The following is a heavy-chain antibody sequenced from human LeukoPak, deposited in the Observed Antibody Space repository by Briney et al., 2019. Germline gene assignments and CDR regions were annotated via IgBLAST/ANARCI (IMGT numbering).Heavy chain of an antibody. CDR1: GYTFTSYY. V-gene: IGHV1-46*01. CDR3: ARASYTSTWGAFDY. D-gene: IGHD6-13*01. J-gene: IGHJ4*02. CDR2: INPSGGST. Sequence: HGASVNVSCKASGYTFTSYYIHWVRQAPGQGLEWMGLINPSGGSTNYAQKFQGRVTMTRDTSTSTVYMALSSLRSADTAVYYCARASYTSTWGAFDYWGQGTLVTVSS.